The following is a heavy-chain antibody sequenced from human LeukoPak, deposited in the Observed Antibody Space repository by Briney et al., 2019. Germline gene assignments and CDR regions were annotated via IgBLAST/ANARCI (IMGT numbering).Heavy chain of an antibody. D-gene: IGHD6-19*01. CDR2: IIPILGIA. Sequence: SEKVSCKASGGTFSSCAISWVRQAPGQGLEWMGRIIPILGIANYAQKFQGRVTIPADKSTSTAYMELSSLRSEDTAVYYCARDLGAYSSGCDYWGQGTLVTVSS. CDR1: GGTFSSCA. V-gene: IGHV1-69*04. CDR3: ARDLGAYSSGCDY. J-gene: IGHJ4*01.